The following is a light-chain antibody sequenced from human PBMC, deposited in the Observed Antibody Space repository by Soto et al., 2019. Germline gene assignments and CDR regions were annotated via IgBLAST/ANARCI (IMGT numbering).Light chain of an antibody. Sequence: HTVVTQEPSFSVSPGRTVTPTCGLSSGSVSTSYYPSWYQQTPGQAPRTLIYSTNTRSSGVPDRFSGSILGNKAALTITGAQADDESDYYCVLYMGSGIWVFGGGTKLTVL. CDR3: VLYMGSGIWV. V-gene: IGLV8-61*01. CDR1: SGSVSTSYY. CDR2: STN. J-gene: IGLJ3*02.